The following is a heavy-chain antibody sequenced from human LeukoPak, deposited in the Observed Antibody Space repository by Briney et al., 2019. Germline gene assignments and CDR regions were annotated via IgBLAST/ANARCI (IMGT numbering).Heavy chain of an antibody. Sequence: SETLSLTCTVSGGSISSYYWSWIRQPAGKGLEWIGRIYTSGSINYNPSLKSRVTMSVDTSKNQFSLKLSSVTAADTAVYYCARDQVAGTMYYFDYWGQGTLVTVSS. D-gene: IGHD6-19*01. CDR1: GGSISSYY. V-gene: IGHV4-4*07. J-gene: IGHJ4*02. CDR2: IYTSGSI. CDR3: ARDQVAGTMYYFDY.